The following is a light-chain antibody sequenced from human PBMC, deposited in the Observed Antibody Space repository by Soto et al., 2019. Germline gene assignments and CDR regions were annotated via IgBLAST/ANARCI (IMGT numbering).Light chain of an antibody. V-gene: IGKV1-12*01. CDR1: QYINRW. J-gene: IGKJ5*01. Sequence: DIQMTQSPSFMSASVGDRVTVTCRASQYINRWLAWYQQKPGEAPKLLIYTTSTLASGVPSRCSGSGSGTDFTLTISILQPEDFATYYCQQANAFPITFGQGTRLEIK. CDR2: TTS. CDR3: QQANAFPIT.